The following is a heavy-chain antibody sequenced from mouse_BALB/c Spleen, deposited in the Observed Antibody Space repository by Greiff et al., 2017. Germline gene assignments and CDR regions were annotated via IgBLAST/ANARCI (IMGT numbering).Heavy chain of an antibody. D-gene: IGHD1-1*01. V-gene: IGHV1S137*01. Sequence: VMLVESGAELVRPGVSVKISCKGSGYTFTDYAMHWVKQSHAKSLEWIGVISTYYGDASYNQKFKGKATMTVDKSSSTAYMELARLTSEDSAIYYCASNYGSSNYYAMDYWGQGTSVTVSS. J-gene: IGHJ4*01. CDR3: ASNYGSSNYYAMDY. CDR2: ISTYYGDA. CDR1: GYTFTDYA.